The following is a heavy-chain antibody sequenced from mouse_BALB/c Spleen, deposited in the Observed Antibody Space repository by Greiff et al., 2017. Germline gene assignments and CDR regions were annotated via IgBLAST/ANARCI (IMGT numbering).Heavy chain of an antibody. CDR2: ISSGGSYT. CDR3: ARGLRGNYFDY. D-gene: IGHD1-1*01. V-gene: IGHV5-9-4*01. CDR1: GFTFSSYA. J-gene: IGHJ2*01. Sequence: EVKLVESGGGLVKPGGSLKLSCAASGFTFSSYAMSWVRQSPEKRLEWVAEISSGGSYTYYPDTVTGRFTISRDNAKNTLYLEMSSLRSEDTAMYYCARGLRGNYFDYWGQGTTLTVSS.